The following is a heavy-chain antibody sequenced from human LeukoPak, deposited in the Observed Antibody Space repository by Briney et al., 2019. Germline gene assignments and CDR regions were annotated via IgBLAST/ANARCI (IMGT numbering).Heavy chain of an antibody. Sequence: QPGGSLRLSCAASGFTFSSYTMSWVRQAAGKGREWVSAISGIGGSTYYADSVDGRFTISRDNSKNTLYLQRTSLRVEDRAVYYCTKVEPAAIWGVFDYWGQGTLVTVPS. D-gene: IGHD2-2*01. CDR1: GFTFSSYT. J-gene: IGHJ4*02. V-gene: IGHV3-23*01. CDR2: ISGIGGST. CDR3: TKVEPAAIWGVFDY.